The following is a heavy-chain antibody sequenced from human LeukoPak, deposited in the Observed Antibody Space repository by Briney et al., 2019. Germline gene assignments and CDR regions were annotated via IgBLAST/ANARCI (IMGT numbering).Heavy chain of an antibody. J-gene: IGHJ4*02. D-gene: IGHD3-22*01. Sequence: PGGSLRLSCAASGFTFSSYWMHWVRQVPGKGLVWVSRISSDGSSTSYADSVKGRFTISRDNAKNTLYLQMNSLRAEDTAVYYCAKEADTIIVLKRYLDYWGQGTLVTVSS. CDR3: AKEADTIIVLKRYLDY. CDR2: ISSDGSST. V-gene: IGHV3-74*01. CDR1: GFTFSSYW.